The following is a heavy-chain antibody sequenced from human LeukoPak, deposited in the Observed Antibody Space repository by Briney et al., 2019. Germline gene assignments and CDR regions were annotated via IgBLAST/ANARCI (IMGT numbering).Heavy chain of an antibody. Sequence: ASVKVSCKASGYTFTGYYMHWVRQAPGQGLEWMGWINPNSGGTNYAQKLQGRVTMTTDTSTSTAYMELRSLRSDDTAVYYCARATTVTPVPYFDYWGQGTLVTVSS. V-gene: IGHV1-2*02. CDR1: GYTFTGYY. D-gene: IGHD4-11*01. CDR3: ARATTVTPVPYFDY. CDR2: INPNSGGT. J-gene: IGHJ4*02.